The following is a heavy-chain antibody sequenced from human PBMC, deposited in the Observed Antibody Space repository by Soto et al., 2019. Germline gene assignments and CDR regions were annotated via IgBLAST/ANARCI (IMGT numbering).Heavy chain of an antibody. V-gene: IGHV1-8*01. CDR3: ARGIFGEPHAAGFEP. D-gene: IGHD3-10*02. CDR1: GSTFTSYD. Sequence: ASLKVSCKTSGSTFTSYDINCVRHSPGQGLEWMGWMNPNSGNTGYAQKFQGRVTMTRNTSISTAYMELSSLRSEDTAVYYCARGIFGEPHAAGFEPWGQGTLVTVSS. CDR2: MNPNSGNT. J-gene: IGHJ5*02.